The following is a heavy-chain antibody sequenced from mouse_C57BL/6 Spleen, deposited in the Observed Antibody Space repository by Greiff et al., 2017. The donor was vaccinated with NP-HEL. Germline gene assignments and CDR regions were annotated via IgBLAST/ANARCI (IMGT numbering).Heavy chain of an antibody. CDR3: ARLGTTVFDY. V-gene: IGHV1-52*01. CDR1: GYTFTSYW. Sequence: VQLQQPGAELVRPGSSVKLSCKASGYTFTSYWMHWVKQRPIQGLEWIGNIDPSDSETHYNHKFKDKATLTVDKSSSTAYMQLSGLTSIYSSVYCCARLGTTVFDYWGQGTTLTVSS. D-gene: IGHD1-1*01. CDR2: IDPSDSET. J-gene: IGHJ2*01.